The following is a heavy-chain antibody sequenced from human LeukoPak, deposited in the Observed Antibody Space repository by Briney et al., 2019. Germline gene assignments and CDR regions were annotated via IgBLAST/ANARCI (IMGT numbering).Heavy chain of an antibody. CDR1: GYSFTSYW. J-gene: IGHJ4*02. D-gene: IGHD1-26*01. Sequence: GESLKISCKGSGYSFTSYWIGWVRQATGQGLEWMGWMNPNSGNTGYAQKFQGRVTMTRNTSISTAYMELSSLRSEDTAVYYCARGFGRKYDYWGQGTLVTVSS. V-gene: IGHV1-8*02. CDR2: MNPNSGNT. CDR3: ARGFGRKYDY.